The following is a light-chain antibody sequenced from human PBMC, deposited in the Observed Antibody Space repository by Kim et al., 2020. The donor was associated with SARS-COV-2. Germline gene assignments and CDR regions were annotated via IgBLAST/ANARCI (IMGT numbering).Light chain of an antibody. CDR2: EDN. V-gene: IGLV6-57*03. CDR3: QSYDNNSPWV. Sequence: NFMLTQPHSVSESPGKTVTISCTRSSGSIANSYVQWYQQRPGSAPTTVIYEDNQRPSGVPDRFSGSIDSSSNSASLTISGLMTEEEADYYCQSYDNNSPWVFGGGTKLTVL. J-gene: IGLJ3*02. CDR1: SGSIANSY.